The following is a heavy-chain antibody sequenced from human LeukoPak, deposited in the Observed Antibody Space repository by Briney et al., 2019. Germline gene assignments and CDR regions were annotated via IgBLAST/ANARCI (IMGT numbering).Heavy chain of an antibody. J-gene: IGHJ3*02. D-gene: IGHD6-13*01. CDR2: INQDGSER. V-gene: IGHV3-7*01. Sequence: GGFLRLSCAASGFTFSSHWMTWVRQAPGKGLEWVANINQDGSERYYVDSVKGRFTISRDNAKNSLYLQMNSLRAEDTAVYYCARDSEYSSSFASDIWGQGTMVTVSS. CDR1: GFTFSSHW. CDR3: ARDSEYSSSFASDI.